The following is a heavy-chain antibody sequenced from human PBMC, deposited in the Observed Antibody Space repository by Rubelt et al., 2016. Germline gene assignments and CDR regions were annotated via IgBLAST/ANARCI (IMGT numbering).Heavy chain of an antibody. D-gene: IGHD2-15*01. CDR3: ARHNPFGRGPLDI. CDR1: GGSLSPYY. Sequence: QVQLQESGPGLVKPSETLSLTCAVSGGSLSPYYWPWVRQPPGKGLEWIAYIQYTGNTDSDPSLMSRLTISVETSKNHVSLKLASVTAADTAVYYCARHNPFGRGPLDIWGRGTMVTVSS. V-gene: IGHV4-59*08. CDR2: IQYTGNT. J-gene: IGHJ3*02.